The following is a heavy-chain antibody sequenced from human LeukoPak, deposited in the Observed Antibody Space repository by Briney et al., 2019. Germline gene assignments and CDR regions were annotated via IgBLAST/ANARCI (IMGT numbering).Heavy chain of an antibody. Sequence: SETLSLTCTVSGGSINTYYWSWIRQPAGKGLEYIGRIYTSGSTNYNPSLKNRVTMSVDTSKNQFSLKLSSVTAADTAVYCCARAILRRIVGWAPFELSNWFDPWGQGTLVTVSS. V-gene: IGHV4-4*07. J-gene: IGHJ5*02. CDR3: ARAILRRIVGWAPFELSNWFDP. D-gene: IGHD2-21*01. CDR1: GGSINTYY. CDR2: IYTSGST.